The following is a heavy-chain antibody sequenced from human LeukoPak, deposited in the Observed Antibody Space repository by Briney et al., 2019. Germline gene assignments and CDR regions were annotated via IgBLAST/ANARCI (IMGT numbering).Heavy chain of an antibody. D-gene: IGHD2-8*01. CDR3: ARDQNSSTNGGEDYYYGMDV. CDR2: ISYDGSNK. V-gene: IGHV3-33*01. CDR1: GFTFSSYG. J-gene: IGHJ6*02. Sequence: GGSLRLSCAASGFTFSSYGMHWVRQAPGKGLEWVAVISYDGSNKYYADSVKGRFTISRDNSKNTLYLQMNSLRAEDTAVYYCARDQNSSTNGGEDYYYGMDVWGQGTTVTVSS.